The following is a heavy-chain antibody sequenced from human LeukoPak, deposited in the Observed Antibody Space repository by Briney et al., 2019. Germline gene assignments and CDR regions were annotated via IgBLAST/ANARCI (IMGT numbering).Heavy chain of an antibody. CDR2: IYYSGST. D-gene: IGHD6-13*01. V-gene: IGHV4-39*07. CDR3: ARDARIAAALDY. Sequence: SETLSLTCTVSGGSVSGSSYYWGWIRQPPGKGLEWIGYIYYSGSTYYNPSLKSRVTISVDTSKNQFSLKLSSVTAADTAVYYCARDARIAAALDYWGQGTLVTVSS. J-gene: IGHJ4*02. CDR1: GGSVSGSSYY.